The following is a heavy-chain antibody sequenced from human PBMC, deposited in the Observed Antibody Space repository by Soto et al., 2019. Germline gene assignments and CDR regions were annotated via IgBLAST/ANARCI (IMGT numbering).Heavy chain of an antibody. J-gene: IGHJ4*02. CDR3: TRDDSGLGIDY. CDR2: IPSDGRDV. Sequence: TGGSLRLSCEASGFNFRDFWMHWVRQPPGKRPEWVSNIPSDGRDVSYADSVRGRFTISRDDARNTLYLQMSDLRVEDTAIYYCTRDDSGLGIDYWGQGTQVTVSS. D-gene: IGHD1-26*01. CDR1: GFNFRDFW. V-gene: IGHV3-74*01.